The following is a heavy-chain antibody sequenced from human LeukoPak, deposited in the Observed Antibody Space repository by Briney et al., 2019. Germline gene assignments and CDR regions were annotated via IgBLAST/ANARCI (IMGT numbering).Heavy chain of an antibody. D-gene: IGHD3-22*01. CDR2: ISSSSSTI. J-gene: IGHJ4*02. CDR1: GFTFSSYS. CDR3: ARSPWDYYDSSGYSLDY. V-gene: IGHV3-48*04. Sequence: GGSLRLSCAASGFTFSSYSMNWVRQAPGKGLEWVSYISSSSSTIYYADSVKGRFTISRDNAKNSLYLQMNSLRAEDTAVYYCARSPWDYYDSSGYSLDYWGQGTLVTVSS.